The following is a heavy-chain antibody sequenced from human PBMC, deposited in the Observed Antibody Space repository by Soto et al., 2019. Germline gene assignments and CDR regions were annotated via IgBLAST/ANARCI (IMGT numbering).Heavy chain of an antibody. V-gene: IGHV3-7*03. CDR3: ARYGLSGTFDY. CDR1: GFTFSSFW. Sequence: GSLRRSCAASGFTFSSFWVGWVRQGPGKGLEWVANINEVESEKYYVDSVKGRFTISRDNAKNSLYLQMNSLRAEDTAVYYCARYGLSGTFDYWGQGTLVTVSS. CDR2: INEVESEK. D-gene: IGHD1-7*01. J-gene: IGHJ4*02.